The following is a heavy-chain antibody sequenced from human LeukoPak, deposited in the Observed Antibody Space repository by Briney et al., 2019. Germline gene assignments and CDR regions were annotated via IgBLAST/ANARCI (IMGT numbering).Heavy chain of an antibody. Sequence: GGSLRLSCAASGFTFTSYAMNWVRQAPGKGLEWVSAISGSGVSTYYADSVKGRFTISRDNSKNMLYLQMNSLRAEDTAVYYCAKDGPLVGPYYYDYWGQGTLVTVSS. V-gene: IGHV3-23*01. CDR3: AKDGPLVGPYYYDY. CDR1: GFTFTSYA. D-gene: IGHD1-26*01. J-gene: IGHJ4*02. CDR2: ISGSGVST.